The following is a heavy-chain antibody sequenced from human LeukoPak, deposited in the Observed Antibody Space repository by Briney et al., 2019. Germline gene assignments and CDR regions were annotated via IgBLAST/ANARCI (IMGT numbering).Heavy chain of an antibody. CDR3: AREGDTAMVFGAFDI. V-gene: IGHV4-59*01. CDR1: GGSLSSYY. D-gene: IGHD5-18*01. J-gene: IGHJ3*02. CDR2: IYHSGST. Sequence: SETLSLTCTVSGGSLSSYYWSWVRQPPGKGLEWIGYIYHSGSTNYNPSLKSRVTISVATSRNQFSLKLSSVTAADTAMYYCAREGDTAMVFGAFDIWGQGTMVTVSS.